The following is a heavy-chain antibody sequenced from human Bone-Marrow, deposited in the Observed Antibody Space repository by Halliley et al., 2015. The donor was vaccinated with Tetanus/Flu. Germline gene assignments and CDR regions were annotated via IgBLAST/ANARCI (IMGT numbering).Heavy chain of an antibody. D-gene: IGHD6-19*01. V-gene: IGHV3-23*01. CDR2: ISNNGGTS. J-gene: IGHJ6*02. CDR3: AKNGLWLAVGGDMDV. Sequence: SSISNNGGTSYYADSVKGRFTISRDNSNNTLYLQMNSLRAEETAVYYCAKNGLWLAVGGDMDVWGQGATVTVSS.